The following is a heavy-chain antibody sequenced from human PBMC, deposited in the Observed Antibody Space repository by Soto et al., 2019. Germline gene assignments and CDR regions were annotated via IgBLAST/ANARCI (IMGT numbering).Heavy chain of an antibody. J-gene: IGHJ6*02. D-gene: IGHD6-13*01. CDR3: ARGRPMGSSWYTYGMDV. CDR2: IYYSRST. CDR1: GGSISSYY. V-gene: IGHV4-59*07. Sequence: SDTLSLTCTVSGGSISSYYWSWIRQPPGKGLEWIGYIYYSRSTNYNPSLKSRVTISVDTSKNQFSLKLRSVTAADAAVYYCARGRPMGSSWYTYGMDVWGQGTTVTVSS.